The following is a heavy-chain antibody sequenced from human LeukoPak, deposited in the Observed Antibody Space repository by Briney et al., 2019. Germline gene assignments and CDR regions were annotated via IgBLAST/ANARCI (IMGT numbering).Heavy chain of an antibody. CDR2: IYDSGST. CDR3: ARDHGSSGYYAHNWFDP. Sequence: SETLSLTCTVSGGSIRSSYYYWGWIRQPPGKGLEWIGSIYDSGSTYYNPSLKSRVTMSVDTYKNQFSMKLSSVTAADTAVYYCARDHGSSGYYAHNWFDPWGQGTLVTVSS. CDR1: GGSIRSSYYY. J-gene: IGHJ5*02. V-gene: IGHV4-39*07. D-gene: IGHD3-22*01.